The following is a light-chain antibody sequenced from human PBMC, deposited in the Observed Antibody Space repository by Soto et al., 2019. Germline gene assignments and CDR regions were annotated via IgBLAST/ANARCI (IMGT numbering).Light chain of an antibody. CDR3: QQYGSSPYT. CDR2: GAS. J-gene: IGKJ2*01. Sequence: EIVLTQSPGTLSLSPGERATLSCRASQSVNSRFLAWYQQKSGQAPRLLMYGASSRATGIPDRFSGTGSGTDFTLTISRLEPEDFAVYYCQQYGSSPYTFGLGTKLEIK. V-gene: IGKV3-20*01. CDR1: QSVNSRF.